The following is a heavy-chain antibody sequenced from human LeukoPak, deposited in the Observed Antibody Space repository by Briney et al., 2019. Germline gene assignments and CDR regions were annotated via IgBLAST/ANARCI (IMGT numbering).Heavy chain of an antibody. J-gene: IGHJ5*02. Sequence: PSETLSLTCSVSGGSISSTAYYWGWIRQPPGKGLEWIGSIYYTGITYYNPSLKSRVTISLDTSKNQFSLKLSSVTAADTAVYYCARLDCSGTSCYTSGWFDPWGQGTLVTVSS. D-gene: IGHD2-2*02. CDR1: GGSISSTAYY. V-gene: IGHV4-39*01. CDR2: IYYTGIT. CDR3: ARLDCSGTSCYTSGWFDP.